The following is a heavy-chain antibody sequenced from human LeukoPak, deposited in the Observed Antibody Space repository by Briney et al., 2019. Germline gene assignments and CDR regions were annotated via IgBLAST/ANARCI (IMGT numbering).Heavy chain of an antibody. D-gene: IGHD4-17*01. Sequence: GGSLRLSCAASGFTFSDYNMRWIRQAPGKGLEWVSSISRSGSTKYYADSVKGRFTISRDNAKNSLSLQMNSLRAEDTAVYYCARRDHGDYGEEYWGQGTLVTVSS. CDR1: GFTFSDYN. J-gene: IGHJ4*02. V-gene: IGHV3-11*04. CDR3: ARRDHGDYGEEY. CDR2: ISRSGSTK.